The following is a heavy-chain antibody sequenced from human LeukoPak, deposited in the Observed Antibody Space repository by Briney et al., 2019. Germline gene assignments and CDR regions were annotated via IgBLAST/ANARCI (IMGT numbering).Heavy chain of an antibody. D-gene: IGHD3-22*01. Sequence: GASVKVSCKASGYTFTSYYMHWVRQAPGQGLEWMGIINPSGGSTSYAQKFQGRVTMTRDTSISTAYMELSRLRSDDTAVYYCASTLRGPTYYYDSSGYPFDYWGQGTLVTVSS. CDR3: ASTLRGPTYYYDSSGYPFDY. J-gene: IGHJ4*02. CDR1: GYTFTSYY. CDR2: INPSGGST. V-gene: IGHV1-46*01.